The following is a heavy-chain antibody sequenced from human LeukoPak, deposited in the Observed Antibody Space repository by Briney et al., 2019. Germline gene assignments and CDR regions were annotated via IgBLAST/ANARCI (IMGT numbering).Heavy chain of an antibody. Sequence: GGSLRLSCAASGFTFSSYWMHWVRQAPGKGLVWVSRINSDGSSTNYADSVKGRFTISRDNAKNTLYLRMNSLRAEDTALYYCARVLRSKRNPLDYWGQGTLVTVSS. D-gene: IGHD1-14*01. CDR1: GFTFSSYW. V-gene: IGHV3-74*01. CDR3: ARVLRSKRNPLDY. CDR2: INSDGSST. J-gene: IGHJ4*02.